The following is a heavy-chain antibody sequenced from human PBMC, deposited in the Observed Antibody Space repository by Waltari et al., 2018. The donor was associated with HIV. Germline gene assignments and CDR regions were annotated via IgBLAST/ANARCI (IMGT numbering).Heavy chain of an antibody. J-gene: IGHJ4*02. V-gene: IGHV3-7*01. CDR1: GFTFSKFW. D-gene: IGHD1-1*01. CDR3: AKDGRTAAY. Sequence: EVQLVESGGGLVQPGGSLRLYCAAAGFTFSKFWMSWVRQAPVKGLEWVANIKQDGSDKYYVESVKGRFTISRDNAKNSLYLQMNSLRAEDTALYYCAKDGRTAAYWGQGTLVTVSS. CDR2: IKQDGSDK.